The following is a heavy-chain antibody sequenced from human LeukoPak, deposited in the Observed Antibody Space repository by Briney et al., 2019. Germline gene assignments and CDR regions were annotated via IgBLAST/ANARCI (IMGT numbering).Heavy chain of an antibody. Sequence: TLSLTCAVYGGSFSGYYWSWIRQPPGKGLEWIGYIYYSGSTYYNPSLKSRVTISVDTSKNQFSLKLSSVTAADTAVYYCARGNLVPAVGAFDIWGQGTMVTVSS. V-gene: IGHV4-30-4*01. CDR3: ARGNLVPAVGAFDI. CDR1: GGSFSGYY. D-gene: IGHD1-14*01. CDR2: IYYSGST. J-gene: IGHJ3*02.